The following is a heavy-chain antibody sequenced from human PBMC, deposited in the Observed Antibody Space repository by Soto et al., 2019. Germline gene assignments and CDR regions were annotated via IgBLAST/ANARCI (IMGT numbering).Heavy chain of an antibody. CDR1: GVSITSYY. CDR2: TFNRGST. V-gene: IGHV4-4*07. J-gene: IGHJ3*02. D-gene: IGHD1-26*01. Sequence: SETLSLTCTVSGVSITSYYWNWIRQPAGKGLEWIGRTFNRGSTSYNPSLKSRVTVSIATYENQFSLKLSSVTAADTAVSYCARVGMGARHAFDIWGQGTMVT. CDR3: ARVGMGARHAFDI.